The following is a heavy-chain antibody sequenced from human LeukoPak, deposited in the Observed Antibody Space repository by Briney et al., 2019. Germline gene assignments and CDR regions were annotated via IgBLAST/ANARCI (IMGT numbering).Heavy chain of an antibody. J-gene: IGHJ4*02. Sequence: GGSLRLSCAASGFTFSNYAMSWVRQAPGKGLEWVSAISGGGGTTYYADSVKGRFTISRDNSKNTLYLQMNSLRAEDTAVYYCAKVRESRGVLDPFYYWGQGTLVTVSS. V-gene: IGHV3-23*01. CDR2: ISGGGGTT. CDR1: GFTFSNYA. CDR3: AKVRESRGVLDPFYY. D-gene: IGHD3-10*01.